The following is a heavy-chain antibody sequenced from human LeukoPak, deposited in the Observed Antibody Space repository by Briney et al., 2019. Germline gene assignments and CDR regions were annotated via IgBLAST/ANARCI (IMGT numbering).Heavy chain of an antibody. J-gene: IGHJ4*02. CDR2: ISDSGSNT. V-gene: IGHV3-23*01. CDR3: ARYNGSDY. Sequence: GSLRLSCAASGFTFSNYAIGGVRHAPGKGLEWASVISDSGSNTYYADPVKGRFTITRDNSKDTDKLQLNYLREEDTAVYYCARYNGSDYWGQGTLVTVSS. CDR1: GFTFSNYA. D-gene: IGHD1-14*01.